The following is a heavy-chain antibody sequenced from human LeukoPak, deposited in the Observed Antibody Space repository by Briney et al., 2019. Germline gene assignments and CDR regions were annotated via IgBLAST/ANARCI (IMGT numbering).Heavy chain of an antibody. CDR2: IYTSGST. Sequence: KTSETLSLTCTVSGGSISSYYWSWIRQPAGKGLEWIGRIYTSGSTNYNPSLKSRVTLSVDTSKNQFSLKLSSVTAADTAVYYCARAWAAAGKNWFHPWGQGTLVTVSS. D-gene: IGHD6-13*01. J-gene: IGHJ5*02. CDR1: GGSISSYY. CDR3: ARAWAAAGKNWFHP. V-gene: IGHV4-4*07.